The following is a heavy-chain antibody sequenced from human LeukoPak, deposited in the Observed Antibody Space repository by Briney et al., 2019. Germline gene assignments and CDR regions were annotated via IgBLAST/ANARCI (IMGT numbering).Heavy chain of an antibody. CDR1: GFSIDDYA. CDR2: IRSKAYGGTT. Sequence: GGSLRLSCTASGFSIDDYAMSWFRQAPGKGLEWVSFIRSKAYGGTTEYGASVRGRFTISRDDPKNIAYLQLNSLKTEDTALYYCARGRGSGYPLTFDYWGQGTLVTVSS. J-gene: IGHJ4*02. V-gene: IGHV3-49*03. D-gene: IGHD3-22*01. CDR3: ARGRGSGYPLTFDY.